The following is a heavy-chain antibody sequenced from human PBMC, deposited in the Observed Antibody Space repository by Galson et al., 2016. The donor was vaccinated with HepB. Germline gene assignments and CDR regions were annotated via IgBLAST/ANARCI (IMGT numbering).Heavy chain of an antibody. CDR1: GFLFRGYG. CDR3: AKRHEYCPPVGCSVDY. J-gene: IGHJ4*02. V-gene: IGHV3-30*18. Sequence: SLRLSCAGSGFLFRGYGMHWVRQAPGKGLEWVAADSMDGRRKWYADSVKGRFTISRDNSNNVLFLQMSSLRADDTAVYFCAKRHEYCPPVGCSVDYWGQGCLVSVPS. D-gene: IGHD2/OR15-2a*01. CDR2: DSMDGRRK.